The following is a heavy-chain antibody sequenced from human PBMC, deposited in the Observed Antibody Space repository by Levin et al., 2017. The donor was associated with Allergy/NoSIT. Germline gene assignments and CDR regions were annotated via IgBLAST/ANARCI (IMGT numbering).Heavy chain of an antibody. CDR3: GDFDY. V-gene: IGHV3-21*01. J-gene: IGHJ4*02. CDR2: ISGASTYI. Sequence: GESLKISCAASGFTFSSYTMKWIRQAPGKGLEWVSSISGASTYIDYADSVKGRFTISRDNAKNSLYLQMNSLRAEDTAVYYCGDFDYWGQGTLVTVSS. CDR1: GFTFSSYT.